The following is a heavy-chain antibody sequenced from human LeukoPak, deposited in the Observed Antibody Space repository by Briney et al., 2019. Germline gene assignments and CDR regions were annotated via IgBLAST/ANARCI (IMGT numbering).Heavy chain of an antibody. CDR1: GGSISSSSYY. V-gene: IGHV4-39*01. Sequence: SETLSLTCTVSGGSISSSSYYWGWLRQPPGTGLEWIGSIYYSGSTYHNPSLKSRVTISVDTSKNQFSLKLSSVTAADTAVYYCAVARRGFDYWGQGTLVTVSS. D-gene: IGHD3-10*01. CDR2: IYYSGST. CDR3: AVARRGFDY. J-gene: IGHJ4*02.